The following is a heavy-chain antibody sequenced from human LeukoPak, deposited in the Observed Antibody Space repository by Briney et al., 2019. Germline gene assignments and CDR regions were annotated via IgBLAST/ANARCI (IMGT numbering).Heavy chain of an antibody. CDR1: GGTFSSYA. D-gene: IGHD3/OR15-3a*01. V-gene: IGHV1-69*05. J-gene: IGHJ4*02. CDR2: IIPIFGTA. Sequence: GASVKVSCKASGGTFSSYAISWVRQAPGQGLEWMGGIIPIFGTANYAQKFQGRVTMTRDTSTSTVYMELSSLRSEDTAVYYCAREVDVDSQTYYFDYWGQGTLVTVSS. CDR3: AREVDVDSQTYYFDY.